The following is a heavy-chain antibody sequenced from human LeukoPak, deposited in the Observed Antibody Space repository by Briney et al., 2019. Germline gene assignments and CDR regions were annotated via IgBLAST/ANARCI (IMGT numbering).Heavy chain of an antibody. V-gene: IGHV3-23*01. Sequence: GGSLRLSCAASGITFTSYSMSWVRQAPGKGLEWVSGTSDRGDYTYYADSVKGRFTISRDSSKNTLFLQMNSLRAEDTALYFCARKAQYNGHYPLDYWGQGTLVTVSS. CDR2: TSDRGDYT. J-gene: IGHJ4*02. D-gene: IGHD1-7*01. CDR1: GITFTSYS. CDR3: ARKAQYNGHYPLDY.